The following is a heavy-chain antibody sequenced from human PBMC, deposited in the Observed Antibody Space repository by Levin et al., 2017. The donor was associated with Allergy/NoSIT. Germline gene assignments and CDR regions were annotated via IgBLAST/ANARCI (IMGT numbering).Heavy chain of an antibody. CDR2: LSSAGTYQ. J-gene: IGHJ4*02. CDR1: GFTFSTYG. D-gene: IGHD3-22*01. V-gene: IGHV3-30*13. CDR3: ARVRLGSTGYWGNGGLDY. Sequence: QPGESLKISCAASGFTFSTYGMHWVRQAPGKGLDWVGVLSSAGTYQYYGDSVKGRFSISRDNSNNMVYLQMNSLRPEDTAIYYCARVRLGSTGYWGNGGLDYWGLGTLVTVST.